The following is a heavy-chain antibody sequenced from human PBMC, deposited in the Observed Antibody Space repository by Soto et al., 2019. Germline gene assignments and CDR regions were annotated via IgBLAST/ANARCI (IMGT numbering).Heavy chain of an antibody. V-gene: IGHV4-34*01. Sequence: TSETLSLTCAVYGGSFRGYYWSWIRQPPGKGLEWIGEINHSGSTNYNPSLKSRVTISVDTSKNQFSLKLSSVTAADTAVYYCAGRGNGSSFHLRRAFDIWGQGTMVTVSS. CDR1: GGSFRGYY. CDR2: INHSGST. CDR3: AGRGNGSSFHLRRAFDI. J-gene: IGHJ3*02. D-gene: IGHD6-13*01.